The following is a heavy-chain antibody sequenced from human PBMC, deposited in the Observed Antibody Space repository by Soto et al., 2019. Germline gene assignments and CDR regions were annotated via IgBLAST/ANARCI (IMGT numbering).Heavy chain of an antibody. CDR2: MNPNSGNT. CDR3: ASERTVAGNDY. J-gene: IGHJ4*02. V-gene: IGHV1-8*01. Sequence: QVQLVQSGAEVKKPGASVKVYCKASGYTFTSYDINWVRQATGQGLEWMGWMNPNSGNTGYAQKCHGRVTMTRNTSISTAYMELSSLRSEDTAVYYCASERTVAGNDYWGQGTLVTVSS. D-gene: IGHD6-19*01. CDR1: GYTFTSYD.